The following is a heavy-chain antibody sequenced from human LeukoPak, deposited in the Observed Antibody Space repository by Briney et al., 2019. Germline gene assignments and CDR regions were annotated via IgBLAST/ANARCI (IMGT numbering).Heavy chain of an antibody. Sequence: SVKVSCKASGGTFSSYAISWVRQAPGQGLEWMGRIIPILGIANYAQKFQGRVTITADKSTSTAYMELSSLRSEDTAVYYCARGLLAVAGYYFDYWGQGTLVTVSS. J-gene: IGHJ4*02. V-gene: IGHV1-69*04. CDR3: ARGLLAVAGYYFDY. CDR2: IIPILGIA. D-gene: IGHD6-19*01. CDR1: GGTFSSYA.